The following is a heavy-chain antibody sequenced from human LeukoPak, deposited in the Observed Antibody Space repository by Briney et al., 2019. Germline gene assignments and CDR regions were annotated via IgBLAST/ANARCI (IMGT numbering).Heavy chain of an antibody. Sequence: GGSLRLSCAASGFTFSSNAMSWVRQAPGKGLEWVSGINYSVGSTYYADSVKGRFTISRDNSKNTLYLQMNNLRAEDTAVYYCSRLIAARTPYYFDYWGQGTLVTVSS. CDR3: SRLIAARTPYYFDY. D-gene: IGHD6-6*01. CDR2: INYSVGST. CDR1: GFTFSSNA. J-gene: IGHJ4*02. V-gene: IGHV3-23*01.